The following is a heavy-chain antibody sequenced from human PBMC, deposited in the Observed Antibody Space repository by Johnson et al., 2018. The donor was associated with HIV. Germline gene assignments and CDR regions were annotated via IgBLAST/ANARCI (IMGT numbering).Heavy chain of an antibody. CDR3: TTEKHAPRAFDI. D-gene: IGHD2-2*01. V-gene: IGHV3-15*01. Sequence: EVQLVESGGGVVQPGRSLRLSCAASGFTVSSNYMSWVRQAPGKGLEWVGRIKSKTDGGTTDYAAPVKGRFTISRDDSKNTLYLQMNSLKTEDTAVYYCTTEKHAPRAFDIWGQGTMVT. CDR2: IKSKTDGGTT. J-gene: IGHJ3*02. CDR1: GFTVSSNY.